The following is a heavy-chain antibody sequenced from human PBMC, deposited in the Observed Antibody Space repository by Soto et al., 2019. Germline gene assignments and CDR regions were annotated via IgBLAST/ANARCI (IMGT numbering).Heavy chain of an antibody. D-gene: IGHD2-15*01. J-gene: IGHJ4*02. CDR2: ISGSGGST. V-gene: IGHV3-23*01. CDR1: GFTFSSYA. Sequence: GGSLRLSCAASGFTFSSYAMSWVRQAPGKGLEWVSAISGSGGSTYYADSVKGRFTISRDNSKNTLYLQMNSLRAEDTAVYYCAKGSQGYCSGGSCFSLDYWGQGTLVTVSS. CDR3: AKGSQGYCSGGSCFSLDY.